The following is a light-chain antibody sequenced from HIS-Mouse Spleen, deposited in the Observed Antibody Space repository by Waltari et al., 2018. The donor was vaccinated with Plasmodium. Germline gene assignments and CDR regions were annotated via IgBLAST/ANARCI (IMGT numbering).Light chain of an antibody. CDR1: QSVSSN. CDR3: QQYNNWPRGT. V-gene: IGKV3-15*01. J-gene: IGKJ1*01. CDR2: GAS. Sequence: IVMTQSPATLSVSPGERATLSCRASQSVSSNLAWYQQKLGQAPRLLIYGASTRATGIPARFSGSGSGTEFTLTISSMQSEDFAVYYCQQYNNWPRGTFGQGTKVEIK.